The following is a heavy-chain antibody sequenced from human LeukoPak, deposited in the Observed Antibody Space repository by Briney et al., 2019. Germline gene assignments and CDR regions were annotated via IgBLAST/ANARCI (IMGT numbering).Heavy chain of an antibody. CDR3: AIERSSYYGMDV. CDR2: ISSNGGST. CDR1: GFTFSSYA. V-gene: IGHV3-64*01. J-gene: IGHJ6*02. D-gene: IGHD2-2*01. Sequence: GGSLRLSCAASGFTFSSYAMHWVRQAPGKGLEYVSAISSNGGSTYYANSVKGRFTISRDNSKNTLYLQMGSLRAEDMAVYYCAIERSSYYGMDVWGQGTTVTVSS.